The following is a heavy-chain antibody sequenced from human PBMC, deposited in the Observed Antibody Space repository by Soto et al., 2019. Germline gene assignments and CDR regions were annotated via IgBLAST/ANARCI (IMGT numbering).Heavy chain of an antibody. D-gene: IGHD3-10*01. CDR2: LSGSGGTT. CDR1: GVTFSNYA. V-gene: IGHV3-23*01. J-gene: IGHJ4*02. Sequence: EVQLLESGGGLVQPGGSLRLSCTVSGVTFSNYAMNWVRQAPGKGLEWVSSLSGSGGTTYYPDSVKGRFIISRDNAKNTLYLLMNSLRAEDTALYYCAKQRADYGSGADTFYFDSWGQGALVTVSS. CDR3: AKQRADYGSGADTFYFDS.